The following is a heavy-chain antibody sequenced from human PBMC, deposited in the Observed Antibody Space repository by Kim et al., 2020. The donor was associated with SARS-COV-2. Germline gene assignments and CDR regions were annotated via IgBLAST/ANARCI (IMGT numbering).Heavy chain of an antibody. D-gene: IGHD6-6*01. J-gene: IGHJ4*02. CDR3: ARLSSSSDYFDY. V-gene: IGHV1-2*02. CDR2: INPNSGGT. Sequence: ASVKVSCKASGYTFTGYYMHWVRQAPGQGLEWMGWINPNSGGTNYAQKFQGRVTMTRDTSISTAYMELSRLRSDDTAVYYCARLSSSSDYFDYWGQGTLVTVSS. CDR1: GYTFTGYY.